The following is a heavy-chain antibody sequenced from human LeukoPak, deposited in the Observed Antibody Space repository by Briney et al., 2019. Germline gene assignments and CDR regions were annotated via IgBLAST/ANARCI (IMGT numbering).Heavy chain of an antibody. CDR3: ATDRWEERRLLYYFDS. J-gene: IGHJ4*02. Sequence: SVKVSRKASGGTFSSYAISWVRQAPGQGLEWMGRIIPILDFSNYAQNFQGRVTITADKVTNTVYLELSSLRSEDTAVFYCATDRWEERRLLYYFDSWGQGTQVTVSS. CDR1: GGTFSSYA. CDR2: IIPILDFS. D-gene: IGHD1-26*01. V-gene: IGHV1-69*04.